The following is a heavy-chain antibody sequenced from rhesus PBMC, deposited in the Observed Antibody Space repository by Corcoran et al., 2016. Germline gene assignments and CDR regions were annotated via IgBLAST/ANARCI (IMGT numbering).Heavy chain of an antibody. V-gene: IGHV4-169*01. CDR3: ARGNSGSWNVFGY. Sequence: QLQLQESGPGLVKPSETLSVTCAVSGGSISSSYWSWIRQAPGKGLEWIGYIYGSGSSTHYNPSLKSRVTLSVDTSKNQLSLKLSSVTTADTAVYYCARGNSGSWNVFGYWGQGVLVTVSS. CDR1: GGSISSSY. CDR2: IYGSGSST. D-gene: IGHD6-25*01. J-gene: IGHJ4*01.